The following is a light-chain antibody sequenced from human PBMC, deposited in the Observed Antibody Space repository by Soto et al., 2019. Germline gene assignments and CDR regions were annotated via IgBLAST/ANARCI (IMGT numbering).Light chain of an antibody. CDR1: QGISNY. CDR3: RKYNNGPRT. CDR2: AAS. Sequence: DIQMTQSPSSLSASVGDTVTITCRASQGISNYLAWYQQKPGQVPNLLIYAASTLQSGVPSRFSCSGSGTVFTLTFSSLRPEDVPTYYRRKYNNGPRTFGQGTKVEI. V-gene: IGKV1-27*01. J-gene: IGKJ1*01.